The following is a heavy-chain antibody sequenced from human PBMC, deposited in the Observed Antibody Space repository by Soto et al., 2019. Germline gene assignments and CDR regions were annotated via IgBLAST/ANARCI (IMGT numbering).Heavy chain of an antibody. J-gene: IGHJ6*02. CDR1: RGTFSSYA. CDR2: IIPIFGTA. D-gene: IGHD6-6*01. V-gene: IGHV1-69*13. CDR3: ARTVEQLVHSYYYGMDV. Sequence: SVKVSCKASRGTFSSYAISWVRQAPGQGLEWMGGIIPIFGTANYAQKVQGRVTITADESTSTAYMELSSLRSEDTAVYYCARTVEQLVHSYYYGMDVWGEGTTVTVSS.